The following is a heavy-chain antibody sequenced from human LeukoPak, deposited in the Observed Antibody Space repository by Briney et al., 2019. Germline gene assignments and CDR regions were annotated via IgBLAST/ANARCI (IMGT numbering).Heavy chain of an antibody. V-gene: IGHV4-34*01. CDR3: ARVRPRRCSGGRCYSGGIDY. CDR1: VGSFSVYY. CDR2: INHSGST. D-gene: IGHD2-15*01. Sequence: SETLSLTCAVFVGSFSVYYWNWLRQPPGKGLEWIGEINHSGSTNYNPSLKSRVSISVDTSKNQFSLKLRSVTAADTAIYYCARVRPRRCSGGRCYSGGIDYWSQGTLVTVSS. J-gene: IGHJ4*02.